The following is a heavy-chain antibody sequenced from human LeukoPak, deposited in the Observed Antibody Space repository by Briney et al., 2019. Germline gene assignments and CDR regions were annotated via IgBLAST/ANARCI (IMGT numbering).Heavy chain of an antibody. CDR3: AQDRAWGAYAY. J-gene: IGHJ4*02. V-gene: IGHV3-23*01. CDR1: GFTFSSSA. Sequence: GGSLRLTCAASGFTFSSSAMSWVCQAPGKGLEWVSSISGSGSGGSTYYADSVKGRFTIYRDNSKNTLYLQMNSLRAEDTAIYHCAQDRAWGAYAYWGQGALVTVSS. CDR2: ISGSGSGGST. D-gene: IGHD2-21*01.